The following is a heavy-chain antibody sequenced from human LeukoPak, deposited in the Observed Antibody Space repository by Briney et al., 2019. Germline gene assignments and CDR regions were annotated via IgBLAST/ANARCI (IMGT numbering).Heavy chain of an antibody. V-gene: IGHV1-24*01. CDR1: GYTLAELS. CDR2: FDPEDGDT. J-gene: IGHJ3*01. Sequence: ASVKVSCKLSGYTLAELSIHWVRQVPGKGLEWMGGFDPEDGDTFFAQKFQGRVTMTEDTSTDTAYMELSSLRYEDRAVYYCATQDVDPTMGTGGYSDAFDVWGQGTLVTVSS. CDR3: ATQDVDPTMGTGGYSDAFDV. D-gene: IGHD5-18*01.